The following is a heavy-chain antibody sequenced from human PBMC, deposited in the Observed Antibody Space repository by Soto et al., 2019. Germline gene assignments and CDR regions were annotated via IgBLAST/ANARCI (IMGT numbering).Heavy chain of an antibody. D-gene: IGHD2-2*01. CDR1: GYTFTTYW. V-gene: IGHV5-51*01. J-gene: IGHJ6*02. CDR2: IYPGDSDT. Sequence: PGESLKISCQASGYTFTTYWIGWVRQMPGKGLEWMAIIYPGDSDTKYSPSFQGQVTISADKSITTAYLQWSSLKASDTGVYYCARDREEFSTSSKLAISDYYYGMDVWGQGTTVTVSS. CDR3: ARDREEFSTSSKLAISDYYYGMDV.